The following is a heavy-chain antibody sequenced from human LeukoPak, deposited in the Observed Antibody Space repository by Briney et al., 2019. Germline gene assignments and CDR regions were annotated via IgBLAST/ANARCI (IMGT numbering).Heavy chain of an antibody. CDR2: INPSGGST. CDR1: GYTFTSYY. J-gene: IGHJ3*02. D-gene: IGHD3-10*01. Sequence: ASVKVSCKASGYTFTSYYMHWVRQAPGQGLEWMGIINPSGGSTNYAQKFQGRVTMTRDTSTSTVYMELSSLRSEDTAVYYCARDRLWFGELSAFDIWGQGTMVTVSS. V-gene: IGHV1-46*01. CDR3: ARDRLWFGELSAFDI.